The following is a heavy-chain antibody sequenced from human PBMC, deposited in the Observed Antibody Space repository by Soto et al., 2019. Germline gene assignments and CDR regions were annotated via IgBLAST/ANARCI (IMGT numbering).Heavy chain of an antibody. CDR1: GFTFSNAW. D-gene: IGHD6-13*01. CDR2: IKSKTDGGTT. CDR3: TTFGRIAAATYYYYGMDV. J-gene: IGHJ6*02. V-gene: IGHV3-15*07. Sequence: GGSLRLSCAASGFTFSNAWMNWVRQAPGKGLEWVGRIKSKTDGGTTDYAAPVKGRFTISRDDSKNTLYLQMNSLKTEDTAVYYCTTFGRIAAATYYYYGMDVWGQGTTVTVSS.